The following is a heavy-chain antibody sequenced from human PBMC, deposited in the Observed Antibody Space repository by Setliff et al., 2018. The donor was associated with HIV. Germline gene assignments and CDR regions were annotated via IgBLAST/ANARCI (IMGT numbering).Heavy chain of an antibody. CDR3: ARSAGGAVAVDYYYYYMDV. D-gene: IGHD6-19*01. J-gene: IGHJ6*03. CDR1: GDSFNGSHYL. CDR2: VYYSGTT. Sequence: SETLSLTCTVSGDSFNGSHYLWGWIRQPPGKGLEWVGNVYYSGTTNYNPSLKSRVTISVETSKNQFSLKLSSGTAADTAVYYCARSAGGAVAVDYYYYYMDVWGKGTTVTVS. V-gene: IGHV4-39*07.